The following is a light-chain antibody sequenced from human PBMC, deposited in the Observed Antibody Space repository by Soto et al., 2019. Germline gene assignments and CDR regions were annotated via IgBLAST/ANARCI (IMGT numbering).Light chain of an antibody. J-gene: IGLJ3*02. V-gene: IGLV2-14*01. CDR1: SSDVGGYNY. Sequence: QSALTQPASVSGSPGQSITISCTGTSSDVGGYNYVSWYQQHPGKAPKLMIYEVSNRPSGVSNRFSGSKSDNTASLTISGLQAEDEADYYCSSYTSSSLWVFGGGTKLTVL. CDR2: EVS. CDR3: SSYTSSSLWV.